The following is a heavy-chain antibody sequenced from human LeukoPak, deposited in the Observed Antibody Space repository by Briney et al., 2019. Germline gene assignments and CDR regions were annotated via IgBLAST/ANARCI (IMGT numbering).Heavy chain of an antibody. Sequence: SETLSLTCNVSSGTISSSSYFWGWIRQPPGNGREWIGNIYYTGTTHYNPSLKSRLTISVDTSKNQFSLKLSSVTAADTAVYYCATHIVRPTMLIEYWGQGILVTVPS. CDR3: ATHIVRPTMLIEY. D-gene: IGHD3-16*01. J-gene: IGHJ4*02. CDR1: SGTISSSSYF. CDR2: IYYTGTT. V-gene: IGHV4-39*01.